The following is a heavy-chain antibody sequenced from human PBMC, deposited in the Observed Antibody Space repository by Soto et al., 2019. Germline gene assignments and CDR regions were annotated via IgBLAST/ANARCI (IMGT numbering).Heavy chain of an antibody. D-gene: IGHD3-10*01. V-gene: IGHV1-69*01. Sequence: QVQLVQSGAEVKKPGSSVKVSCKASGGTFSSYASSWVRQAPGQGLEWMGGIIPIFGTANYAQTFQGRVTITADESTSTAYMELSSLRSEDTAVYYCARGDEYYYGSGSYYRWFDPWGQGTLVTVSS. CDR2: IIPIFGTA. CDR3: ARGDEYYYGSGSYYRWFDP. CDR1: GGTFSSYA. J-gene: IGHJ5*02.